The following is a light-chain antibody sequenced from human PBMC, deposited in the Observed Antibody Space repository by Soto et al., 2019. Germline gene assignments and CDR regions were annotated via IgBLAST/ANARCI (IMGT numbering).Light chain of an antibody. J-gene: IGKJ5*01. V-gene: IGKV1-8*01. CDR1: QGISSY. Sequence: AIRLTQSPSSFSASTGARVTIXFRASQGISSYLAWYQQKPGKAPKLLIYAASTLQSGVPSRFSATVSGTEFSLTITSLQPEDFATYYCQQLFDSPITFGQGTRLEIK. CDR2: AAS. CDR3: QQLFDSPIT.